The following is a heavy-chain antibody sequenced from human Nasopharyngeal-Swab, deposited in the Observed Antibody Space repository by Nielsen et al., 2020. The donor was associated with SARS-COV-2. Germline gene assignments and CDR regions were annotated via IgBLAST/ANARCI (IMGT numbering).Heavy chain of an antibody. CDR1: GGIFSASA. Sequence: GGSLRLSCAASGGIFSASAIHWVRQASGKGLEWVGRIGDKDHNYATTYGASVHGRFTISREDSKNTAFLQMDSLETADTALSYCTSDFYFDYWGQGTLVTV. J-gene: IGHJ4*02. V-gene: IGHV3-73*01. CDR3: TSDFYFDY. CDR2: IGDKDHNYAT.